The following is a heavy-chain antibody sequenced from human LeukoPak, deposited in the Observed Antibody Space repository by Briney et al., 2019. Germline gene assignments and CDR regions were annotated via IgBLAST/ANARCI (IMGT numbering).Heavy chain of an antibody. CDR1: GGSFSAYY. CDR3: ARDRLRWPKIDY. D-gene: IGHD4-23*01. CDR2: IYYSVTT. J-gene: IGHJ4*02. V-gene: IGHV4-34*01. Sequence: SETLSLTCAVYGGSFSAYYWTWIRQPPGKGLEWIGSIYYSVTTYYNPSLKSRVTISVDTSKNQFSLKLNSVTAADTAVYYCARDRLRWPKIDYWGQGTLVTVSS.